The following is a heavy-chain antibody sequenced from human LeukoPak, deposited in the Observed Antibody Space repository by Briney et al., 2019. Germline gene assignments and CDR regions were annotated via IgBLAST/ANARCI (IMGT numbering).Heavy chain of an antibody. CDR3: AKDYGIMITLGGVIAANFDY. CDR2: IWYDGSNK. Sequence: GGSLRLSCAASGFTFSSYGMHWVRRAPGKGLEWVAVIWYDGSNKYYADSVKGRFTISRDNSKNTLYLQMNSLRAEDTAVYYCAKDYGIMITLGGVIAANFDYWGQGTLVTVSS. V-gene: IGHV3-33*06. CDR1: GFTFSSYG. D-gene: IGHD3-16*02. J-gene: IGHJ4*02.